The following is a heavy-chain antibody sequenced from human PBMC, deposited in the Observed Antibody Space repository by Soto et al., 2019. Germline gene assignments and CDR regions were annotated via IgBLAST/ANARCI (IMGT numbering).Heavy chain of an antibody. CDR2: ISSSSSTI. V-gene: IGHV3-48*02. D-gene: IGHD4-17*01. CDR1: GFTFSSYS. CDR3: ARDRTTVSSNWFDP. J-gene: IGHJ5*02. Sequence: GGSLRLSCAASGFTFSSYSMNWVRQAPGKGLEWVSYISSSSSTIYYADSVKGRFTISRDNAKNSLYLQMNSLRDEDTAVYYCARDRTTVSSNWFDPWGQGTLVTVSS.